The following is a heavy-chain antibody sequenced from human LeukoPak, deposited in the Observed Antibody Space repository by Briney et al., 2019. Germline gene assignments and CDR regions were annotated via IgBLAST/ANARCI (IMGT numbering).Heavy chain of an antibody. Sequence: GGSLRLSCAASGFTFSNAWMSWVRQAPGKGLEWVGRIKSKADGGTTDYAAPVKGRFTISRDDSKNTLYLQMNSLKTEDTAVYYCAKRVRCTNGVCYRELSPFYFDYWGQGTLVTVSS. CDR3: AKRVRCTNGVCYRELSPFYFDY. J-gene: IGHJ4*02. D-gene: IGHD2-8*01. CDR1: GFTFSNAW. CDR2: IKSKADGGTT. V-gene: IGHV3-15*01.